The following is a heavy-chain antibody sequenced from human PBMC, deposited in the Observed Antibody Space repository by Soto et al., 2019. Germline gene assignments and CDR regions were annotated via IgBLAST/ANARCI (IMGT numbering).Heavy chain of an antibody. V-gene: IGHV3-23*01. CDR3: AKGRICSGGSCYSGVNAFDI. Sequence: PGGSLRLSCAASGFTFSSYAMSWVRQAPGKGLEWVSAISGSGGSTYYADSVKGRFTISRDNSKNTLYLQMNSLRAEDTAVYYCAKGRICSGGSCYSGVNAFDIWGQGTMVTVSS. CDR2: ISGSGGST. J-gene: IGHJ3*02. D-gene: IGHD2-15*01. CDR1: GFTFSSYA.